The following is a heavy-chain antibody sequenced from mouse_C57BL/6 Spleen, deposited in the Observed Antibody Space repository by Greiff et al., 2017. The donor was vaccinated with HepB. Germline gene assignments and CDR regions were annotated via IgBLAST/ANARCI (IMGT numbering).Heavy chain of an antibody. D-gene: IGHD1-1*01. J-gene: IGHJ1*03. V-gene: IGHV1-82*01. CDR3: ARYGYGSSYWYFDV. CDR1: GYAFSSSW. CDR2: IYPGDGDT. Sequence: VHLVESGPELVKPGASVKISCKASGYAFSSSWMNWVKQRPGKGLEWIGRIYPGDGDTNYNGKFKGKATLTAGKSSSTAYMQLSSLTSEDSAVYFCARYGYGSSYWYFDVWGTGTTVTVSS.